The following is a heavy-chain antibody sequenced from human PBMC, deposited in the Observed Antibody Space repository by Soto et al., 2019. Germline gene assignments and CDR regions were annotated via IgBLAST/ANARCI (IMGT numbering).Heavy chain of an antibody. CDR2: ISSSGDNT. D-gene: IGHD5-18*01. V-gene: IGHV3-23*01. Sequence: GGSRRLSCVVSGFTFSNNAMNWVRQAPGKGLEWVSVISSSGDNTYYADSVKGRFTISSDNSQNTLYLQMNSLRAEDTAVYYCASECNTYTTAYPYYAGHGSLDTVSS. CDR1: GFTFSNNA. CDR3: ASECNTYTTAYPYY. J-gene: IGHJ4*01.